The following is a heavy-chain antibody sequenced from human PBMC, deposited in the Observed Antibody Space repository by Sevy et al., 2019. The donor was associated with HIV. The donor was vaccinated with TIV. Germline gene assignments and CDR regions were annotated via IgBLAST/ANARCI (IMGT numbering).Heavy chain of an antibody. CDR1: GFTFSSYA. Sequence: GGSLRLSCVASGFTFSSYAMSWIRQAPGKGLEWVSGISGSGISTYYEDSVKGLFTISRDNSKNTVFMQMNSLRAEDTAVYYCAKESEIQPHYYFEYWGPGTLVTVSS. CDR3: AKESEIQPHYYFEY. V-gene: IGHV3-23*01. D-gene: IGHD5-18*01. J-gene: IGHJ4*02. CDR2: ISGSGIST.